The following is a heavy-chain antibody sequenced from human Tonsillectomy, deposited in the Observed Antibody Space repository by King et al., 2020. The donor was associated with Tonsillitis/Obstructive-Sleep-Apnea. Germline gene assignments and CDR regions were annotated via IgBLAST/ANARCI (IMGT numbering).Heavy chain of an antibody. J-gene: IGHJ4*02. V-gene: IGHV3-33*01. Sequence: VQLVESGGGVVQPGRSLRLSCAASGFTFSSYSMHWVRQAPGKGLEWVAVIWYEGSNKYSADSVKGRFTISRDNSKNTLYLQMNSLRAEDTAVYYCAGDTDREMARRYYDFWSGHFDYWGQGTLVTVSS. CDR2: IWYEGSNK. CDR1: GFTFSSYS. D-gene: IGHD3-3*01. CDR3: AGDTDREMARRYYDFWSGHFDY.